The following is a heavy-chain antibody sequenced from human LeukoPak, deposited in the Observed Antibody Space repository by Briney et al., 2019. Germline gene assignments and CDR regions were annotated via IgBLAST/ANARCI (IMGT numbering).Heavy chain of an antibody. CDR1: GFTFSSYW. V-gene: IGHV3-7*01. CDR3: ARGLSLRRNPAGY. D-gene: IGHD4-17*01. J-gene: IGHJ4*02. CDR2: IKQDGSEK. Sequence: GGSLRLSCAASGFTFSSYWMSWVRQAPGKGLEWVANIKQDGSEKYYVDSVKGRFTISRDNAKNSLYLQMNSLRAEDTAVYYCARGLSLRRNPAGYWGQGTLVTVSS.